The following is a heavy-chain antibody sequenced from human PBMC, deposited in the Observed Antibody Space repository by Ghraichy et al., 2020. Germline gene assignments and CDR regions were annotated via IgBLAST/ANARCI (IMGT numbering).Heavy chain of an antibody. Sequence: SVKVSCKASGGTFSSYAISWVRQAPGQGLEWMGGIIPICGTANYAQKFQGRVTMTTDESTSTAYMELSRLRSEDMAVYYCARATIFGVGITGWFDPWGQGTLVTVSS. CDR2: IIPICGTA. D-gene: IGHD3-3*01. CDR3: ARATIFGVGITGWFDP. J-gene: IGHJ5*02. V-gene: IGHV1-69*05. CDR1: GGTFSSYA.